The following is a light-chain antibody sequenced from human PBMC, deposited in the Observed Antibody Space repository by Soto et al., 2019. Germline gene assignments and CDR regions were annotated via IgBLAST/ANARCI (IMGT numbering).Light chain of an antibody. CDR2: DAS. V-gene: IGKV3-15*01. CDR3: HQYYKWPLT. J-gene: IGKJ4*01. Sequence: EIVLTPSSGTLSLSPGESATLXXRASQSVSSNYLAWYQQKPGQTPRXXIYDASTRATDIPARFSGSGSGADFTLTISSLLSEDFAVYYCHQYYKWPLTFGGGTKVDIK. CDR1: QSVSSN.